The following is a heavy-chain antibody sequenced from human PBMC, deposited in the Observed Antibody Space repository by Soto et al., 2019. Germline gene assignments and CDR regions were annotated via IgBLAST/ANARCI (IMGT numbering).Heavy chain of an antibody. V-gene: IGHV3-30*18. Sequence: GGSLRLSCAASGFTFSSYGMHWVRQAPGKGLEWVAVISYDGSNKYYADSVKGRFTISRDNSKNTLYLQMNSLRAEDTAVYYCAKEHDYVWGSSPPDYWGQGTLVTVSS. CDR3: AKEHDYVWGSSPPDY. CDR2: ISYDGSNK. CDR1: GFTFSSYG. J-gene: IGHJ4*02. D-gene: IGHD3-16*01.